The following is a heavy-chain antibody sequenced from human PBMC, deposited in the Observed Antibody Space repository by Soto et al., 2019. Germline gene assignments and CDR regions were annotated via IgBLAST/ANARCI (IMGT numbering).Heavy chain of an antibody. V-gene: IGHV4-39*01. J-gene: IGHJ4*02. CDR3: ASIAAPGTTHFDF. CDR1: GGSIGSSIYY. CDR2: IYYSGNT. D-gene: IGHD6-13*01. Sequence: PSETLSLTCRVSGGSIGSSIYYWVWIRQSPGKGLEWIGNIYYSGNTFYNPSLQSRVAISVDTSKNQFYLHPSSVTAADTAIFYCASIAAPGTTHFDFWGQGTLVTVSS.